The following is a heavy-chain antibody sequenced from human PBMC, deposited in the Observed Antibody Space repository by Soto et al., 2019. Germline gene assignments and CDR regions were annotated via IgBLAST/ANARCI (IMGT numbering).Heavy chain of an antibody. V-gene: IGHV2-5*02. CDR1: GFSLATSGVG. J-gene: IGHJ4*02. CDR3: AHILCDNSCYWDVGYFDY. CDR2: IYWDDDK. Sequence: QITLKESGPTLVKPTQTLTLTCTFSGFSLATSGVGVGWIRQPPGKALECLGLIYWDDDKRYSPSLKSRLTITKDTSKNQVVLTMTNMDPVDTAIYYCAHILCDNSCYWDVGYFDYWGQGTLVTVSS. D-gene: IGHD2-15*01.